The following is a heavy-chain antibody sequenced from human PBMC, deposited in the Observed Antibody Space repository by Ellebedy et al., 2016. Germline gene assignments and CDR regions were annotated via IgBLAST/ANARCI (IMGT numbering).Heavy chain of an antibody. CDR1: GGTFSSYA. J-gene: IGHJ4*02. CDR2: MNSNSGNT. CDR3: AWGAVAGLDY. D-gene: IGHD6-19*01. V-gene: IGHV1-8*02. Sequence: SVKVSCXASGGTFSSYAISWVRQATGQGLEWMGWMNSNSGNTGYAQKFQGRVTMTRNTSISTAYMELSSLRSEDTAVYYCAWGAVAGLDYWGQGTLVTVSS.